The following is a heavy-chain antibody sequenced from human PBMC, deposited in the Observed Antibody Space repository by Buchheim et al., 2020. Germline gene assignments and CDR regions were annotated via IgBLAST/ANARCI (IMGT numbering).Heavy chain of an antibody. CDR2: IRSKANSYAT. V-gene: IGHV3-73*01. CDR3: TSSYGDYLGRIGQDLRY. Sequence: EVQLVESGGGLVQPGGSLKLSCAASGFTFSGSAMHWVRQASGKGLEWVGRIRSKANSYATAYAASVQGRFTISRDDSKNMAYLQMNSLKTEDTAVYYCTSSYGDYLGRIGQDLRYWGQGTL. D-gene: IGHD4-17*01. CDR1: GFTFSGSA. J-gene: IGHJ4*02.